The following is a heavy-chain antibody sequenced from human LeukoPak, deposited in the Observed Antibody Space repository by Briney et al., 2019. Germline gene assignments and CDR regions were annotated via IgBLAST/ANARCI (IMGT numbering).Heavy chain of an antibody. D-gene: IGHD4-17*01. V-gene: IGHV3-23*01. Sequence: GVSLRLSCAASGFTFSSYAMSWVRQAPGKGLEWVSAISGSGGSTYYADSVKGRFTISRDNSKNTLYLQMNSLRAEDTAVYYCAVYGDYDFDYWGQGTLVTVSS. CDR3: AVYGDYDFDY. CDR2: ISGSGGST. CDR1: GFTFSSYA. J-gene: IGHJ4*02.